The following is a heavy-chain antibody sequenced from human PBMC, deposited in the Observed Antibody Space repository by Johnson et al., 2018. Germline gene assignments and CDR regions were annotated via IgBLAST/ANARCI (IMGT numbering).Heavy chain of an antibody. D-gene: IGHD2-2*01. CDR2: IDFDGTRV. J-gene: IGHJ5*02. CDR3: VRDVGVSAGDRGGWNKWYDP. V-gene: IGHV3-74*01. Sequence: VQLQQSGGGLVQPGGSLRLSCAASGFTFSGHWMHWVRQDPERGLVWVSEIDFDGTRVTYADFVRGRFTISRDNAKNTLYLQMNSLRVEDTAVYYCVRDVGVSAGDRGGWNKWYDPWGQGALVTVSS. CDR1: GFTFSGHW.